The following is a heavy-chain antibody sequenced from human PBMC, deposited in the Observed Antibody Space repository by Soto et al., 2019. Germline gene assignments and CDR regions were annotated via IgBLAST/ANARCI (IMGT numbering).Heavy chain of an antibody. Sequence: EVQLVESGGGLVQPGGSLRLSCAASGFTFSSYWMHWVRPAPGKGLVWVSRINSDGSSTNYADSVKGQFTISRDNAKNTLHLQMNSLRAEETAVYYCGSGDSGSYRLDYWGQATLVTVSS. V-gene: IGHV3-74*01. CDR2: INSDGSST. D-gene: IGHD3-10*01. J-gene: IGHJ4*02. CDR1: GFTFSSYW. CDR3: GSGDSGSYRLDY.